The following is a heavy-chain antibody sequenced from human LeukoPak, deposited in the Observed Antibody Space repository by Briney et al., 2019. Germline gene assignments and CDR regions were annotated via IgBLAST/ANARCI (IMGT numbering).Heavy chain of an antibody. Sequence: GGSLRPSCAASGFTLSSYAMSWVRQAPGKGLEWVSAISGSGGSTYYADSVKGRFTISRDNSKNTLYLQMNSLRAEDTAVYYCAKDHTQNYYYGMDVWGQGTTVTVPS. J-gene: IGHJ6*02. V-gene: IGHV3-23*01. CDR3: AKDHTQNYYYGMDV. D-gene: IGHD2-2*02. CDR2: ISGSGGST. CDR1: GFTLSSYA.